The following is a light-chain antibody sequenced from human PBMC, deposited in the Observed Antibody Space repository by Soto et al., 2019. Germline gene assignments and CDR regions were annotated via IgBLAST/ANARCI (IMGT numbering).Light chain of an antibody. V-gene: IGKV1-12*01. CDR3: QQANSFPLT. CDR2: AAS. Sequence: DTQMTQSPSSVSASVGDRVTITCRASQGISNWLAWYQQKPGKAPKLLIYAASSLQSGVPSRFSGSGFGTDFTLTISSLQPEDFATYYCQQANSFPLTFGGGTKVELK. CDR1: QGISNW. J-gene: IGKJ4*01.